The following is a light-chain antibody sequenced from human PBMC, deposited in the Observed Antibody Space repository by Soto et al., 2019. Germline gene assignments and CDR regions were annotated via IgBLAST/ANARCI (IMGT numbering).Light chain of an antibody. Sequence: EIVLTQSPGTLSLSPGERATLSCRASQSVSSNFLAWYQLRPGQAPRLLIYGTSSRATGIPDRFSGSGSGTXFXLTIXXLEPEDFAVYFCHQYSSSITFGGGTKVEVK. CDR2: GTS. J-gene: IGKJ4*01. V-gene: IGKV3-20*01. CDR3: HQYSSSIT. CDR1: QSVSSNF.